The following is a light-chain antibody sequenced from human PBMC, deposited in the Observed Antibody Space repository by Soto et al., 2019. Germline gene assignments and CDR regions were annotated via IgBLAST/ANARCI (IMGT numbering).Light chain of an antibody. CDR3: QQYSSYSLPT. CDR1: QSISSW. V-gene: IGKV1-5*01. CDR2: DAS. J-gene: IGKJ4*01. Sequence: DVQMTQSPSTLSASVGDRVTSACRASQSISSWLAWYQQKPGKAPKLLIYDASSLESGVPSRFSGSGSGTEFTLTITSLLPDDFATYFCQQYSSYSLPTFGGGTKVDIK.